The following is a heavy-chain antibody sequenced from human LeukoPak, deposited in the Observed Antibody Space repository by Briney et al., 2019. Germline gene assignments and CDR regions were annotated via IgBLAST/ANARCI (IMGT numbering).Heavy chain of an antibody. CDR3: ASLPDSSSSGFFDY. CDR1: GGSISSHY. D-gene: IGHD6-6*01. CDR2: IYYSGST. Sequence: SETLSLTCTVSGGSISSHYWSWIRQPPGKGLEWIGYIYYSGSTNYNPSLKSRVTISVDTSKNKFSLKLSSVTAADTAVYYCASLPDSSSSGFFDYWGQGTLVTVSS. V-gene: IGHV4-59*11. J-gene: IGHJ4*02.